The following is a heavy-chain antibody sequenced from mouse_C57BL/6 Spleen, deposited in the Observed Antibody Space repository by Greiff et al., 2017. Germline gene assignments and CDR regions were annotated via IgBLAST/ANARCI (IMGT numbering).Heavy chain of an antibody. CDR1: GYSFTSYC. D-gene: IGHD1-1*01. Sequence: VQLKQSGPGLVQPSQSLSITCTVSGYSFTSYCVHWVRQSPGKGLEWLGVIWRGGSTAYNAAFISSLSISEDNSKSQVFFKMNSLQADDTAIYYCARPPVVATDWYFDVWGTGTTVTVAS. J-gene: IGHJ1*03. CDR3: ARPPVVATDWYFDV. CDR2: IWRGGST. V-gene: IGHV2-2*01.